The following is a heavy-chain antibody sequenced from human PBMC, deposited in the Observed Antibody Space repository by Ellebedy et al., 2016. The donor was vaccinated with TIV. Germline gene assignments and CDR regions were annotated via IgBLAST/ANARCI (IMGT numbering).Heavy chain of an antibody. CDR1: GGTFSSYA. CDR2: IIPIFGTA. V-gene: IGHV1-69*13. CDR3: ARRYNGSGFTRYFDL. D-gene: IGHD3-10*01. J-gene: IGHJ5*02. Sequence: SVKVSXXASGGTFSSYAISWVRQAPGQGLEWMGGIIPIFGTANYAQKFQGRVTITADESTSTAYMELSSLRSEDTAVYYCARRYNGSGFTRYFDLWGQGTLVTVSS.